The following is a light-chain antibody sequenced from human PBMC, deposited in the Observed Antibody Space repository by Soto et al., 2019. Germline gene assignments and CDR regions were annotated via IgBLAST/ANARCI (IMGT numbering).Light chain of an antibody. J-gene: IGKJ1*01. CDR3: QQYGRSPRT. Sequence: PSPGTLSSSKGERATLSCRASQSVSSSYLAWYQQKPGQAPSLLIYGASSRATGIPDRFSGSGSGTDFTLTISRLEPEDFAVYYCQQYGRSPRTFGRGTKVDI. V-gene: IGKV3-20*01. CDR1: QSVSSSY. CDR2: GAS.